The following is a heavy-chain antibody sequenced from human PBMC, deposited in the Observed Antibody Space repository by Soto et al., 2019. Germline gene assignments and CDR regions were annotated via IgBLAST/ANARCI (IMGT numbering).Heavy chain of an antibody. CDR1: GGSSRSGGYY. Sequence: QVQLQESGPGLVKPSQTLSLTCTVSGGSSRSGGYYWSWIRQNPGKGLEWVGPIHYGGSTSYNPSLKSRVAISVDTSKTPFSLRLRSVTVADTAVYFWARDRGIKADGDHFRDFYYMDVWRIWTTVTVSS. CDR3: ARDRGIKADGDHFRDFYYMDV. V-gene: IGHV4-31*03. J-gene: IGHJ6*03. CDR2: IHYGGST. D-gene: IGHD3-10*01.